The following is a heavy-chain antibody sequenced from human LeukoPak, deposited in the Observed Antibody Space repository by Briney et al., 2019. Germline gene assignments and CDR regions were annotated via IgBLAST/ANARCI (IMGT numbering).Heavy chain of an antibody. CDR2: IHSSGNI. J-gene: IGHJ4*02. V-gene: IGHV4-39*07. D-gene: IGHD3-16*02. CDR3: ARGRYNSKTDFDY. CDR1: GDSISSSVYY. Sequence: SETLSLTCTVSGDSISSSVYYWGWIRQPPGKGLEWIGSIHSSGNIYYNPSLKSRVTISLDTSNNQFSLRLFSVSAADTAVYYCARGRYNSKTDFDYWGQGTLVTVSS.